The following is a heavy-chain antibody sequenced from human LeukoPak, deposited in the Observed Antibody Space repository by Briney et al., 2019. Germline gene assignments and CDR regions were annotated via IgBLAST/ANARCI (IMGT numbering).Heavy chain of an antibody. V-gene: IGHV1-69*06. CDR1: GGTFISYA. CDR3: ARDFDYGGNGHFDY. D-gene: IGHD4-23*01. Sequence: SVKVSCKASGGTFISYAISWVRQAPGQGLEWMGGIIPIFGTANYAQKFQGRVTITADKSTSTAYMELSSLRSEDTAVYYCARDFDYGGNGHFDYWGQGTLVTVSS. CDR2: IIPIFGTA. J-gene: IGHJ4*02.